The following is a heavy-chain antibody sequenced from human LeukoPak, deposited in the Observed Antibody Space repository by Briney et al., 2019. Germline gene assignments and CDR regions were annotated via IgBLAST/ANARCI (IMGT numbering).Heavy chain of an antibody. Sequence: ASVTVSCKASGYTFTSYAMHWVRQAPGQRLERMGWINAGNGNTKYSQEFQGRVTITRDTSASTAYMELSSLRSEDMAVYYCARDKGYCSGGSCYYFDYWGQGTLVTVSS. CDR2: INAGNGNT. J-gene: IGHJ4*02. V-gene: IGHV1-3*03. CDR3: ARDKGYCSGGSCYYFDY. D-gene: IGHD2-15*01. CDR1: GYTFTSYA.